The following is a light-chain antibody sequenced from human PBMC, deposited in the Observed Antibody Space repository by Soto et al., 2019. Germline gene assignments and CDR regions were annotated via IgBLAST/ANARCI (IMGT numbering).Light chain of an antibody. CDR2: EVT. Sequence: QSALTQPASVSGSPGQSIAISCTGTSSDVGAYKYVSWYQQHPGKAPKLMIYEVTNRPSGVSSRFSCSKSGNTASLTISGLQPEDEADYYCSSYTSSSTLVFGGGTKLTVL. CDR3: SSYTSSSTLV. J-gene: IGLJ3*02. V-gene: IGLV2-14*01. CDR1: SSDVGAYKY.